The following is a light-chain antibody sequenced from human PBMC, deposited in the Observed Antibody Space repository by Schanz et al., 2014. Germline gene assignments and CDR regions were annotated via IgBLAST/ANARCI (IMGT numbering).Light chain of an antibody. CDR3: QQYGTSRNT. Sequence: EIVLTQSPGTLSLSPGERATLSCRASQSVSSSYLVWYQQKPGQAPRLLIYGASSRATGIPDRFNGSGSGSDFTLTISRVEPEDFAIYYCQQYGTSRNTFGPGTKVDIK. J-gene: IGKJ3*01. V-gene: IGKV3-20*01. CDR2: GAS. CDR1: QSVSSSY.